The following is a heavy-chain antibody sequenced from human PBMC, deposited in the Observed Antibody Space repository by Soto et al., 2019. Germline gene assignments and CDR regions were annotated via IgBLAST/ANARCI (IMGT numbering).Heavy chain of an antibody. CDR2: IYYSGST. J-gene: IGHJ5*02. D-gene: IGHD3-3*01. CDR1: GGSFSGYY. CDR3: ARGWSGYPKPNGWFDP. Sequence: SETLSLTCAVYGGSFSGYYWSWIRQPPGKGLEWIGYIYYSGSTYYNPSLKSRVTISVDTSKNQFSLKLSSVTAADTAVYYCARGWSGYPKPNGWFDPWGQGTLVTVSS. V-gene: IGHV4-34*09.